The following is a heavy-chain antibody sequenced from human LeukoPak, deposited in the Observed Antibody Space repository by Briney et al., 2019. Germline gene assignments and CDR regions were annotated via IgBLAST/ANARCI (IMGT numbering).Heavy chain of an antibody. Sequence: GEPLKISREGSGYSFTNYWIGWVRPIPGKSLGGMGIIYPGNSDTRYSPSFQGQVTISADKSISTAYLQWSSLKASDTAMYYCARHGSGSYNRFPTDYWGQGTLVTVSS. CDR1: GYSFTNYW. D-gene: IGHD3-10*01. J-gene: IGHJ4*02. V-gene: IGHV5-51*01. CDR2: IYPGNSDT. CDR3: ARHGSGSYNRFPTDY.